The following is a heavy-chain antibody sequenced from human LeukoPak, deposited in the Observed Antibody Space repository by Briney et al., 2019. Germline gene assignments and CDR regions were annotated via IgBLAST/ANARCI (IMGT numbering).Heavy chain of an antibody. Sequence: SETLSLTCAVYGGSFSGYYWSWLRQPPGKGLEWLGEINHSGSTNYNPSLKSRVTISVDTSKNQFSLKLSSVTAADTAVYYCARATRRGGATLTHWGQGTLVTVSS. CDR2: INHSGST. D-gene: IGHD1-26*01. CDR3: ARATRRGGATLTH. V-gene: IGHV4-34*01. CDR1: GGSFSGYY. J-gene: IGHJ4*02.